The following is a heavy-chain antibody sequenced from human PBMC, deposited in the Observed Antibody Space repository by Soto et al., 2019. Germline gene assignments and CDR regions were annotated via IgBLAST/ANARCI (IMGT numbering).Heavy chain of an antibody. J-gene: IGHJ3*02. D-gene: IGHD3-16*01. V-gene: IGHV4-34*01. CDR3: ARDSRYDYIWGSYSAFDI. Sequence: PSETLSLTCAVYGGSFSGYYWSWVRQPAGKGLEWIGEINHSGSTNYNPSLKSRVTISVDTSKNQFSLKLSSVTAADTAVYYCARDSRYDYIWGSYSAFDIWGQGTMVTVSS. CDR2: INHSGST. CDR1: GGSFSGYY.